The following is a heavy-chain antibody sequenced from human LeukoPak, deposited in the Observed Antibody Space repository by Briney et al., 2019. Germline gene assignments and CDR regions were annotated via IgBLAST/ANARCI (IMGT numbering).Heavy chain of an antibody. Sequence: NSSETLSLTCTVSGGSISSSSYYWGWIRQPPGKGLEWIGSIYYSGSTYYNPSLKSRVTISVDTSKNQFSLKLSSVTAADTAVYYCATLGYCSGGSCYTAMSEYFQHWGQGTLVTVSS. CDR3: ATLGYCSGGSCYTAMSEYFQH. J-gene: IGHJ1*01. V-gene: IGHV4-39*01. CDR1: GGSISSSSYY. CDR2: IYYSGST. D-gene: IGHD2-15*01.